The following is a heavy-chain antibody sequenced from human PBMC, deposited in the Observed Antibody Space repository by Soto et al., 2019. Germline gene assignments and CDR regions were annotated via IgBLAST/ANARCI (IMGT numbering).Heavy chain of an antibody. D-gene: IGHD5-12*01. CDR1: GGSISSGDYY. Sequence: SETLSLTCTVSGGSISSGDYYWSWIRQPPGKGLEWIGYIYYSGSTYYNPSLKSRVTISVDTSKNQFSLKLSSVTAADTAVYYCARDSGGYSGYDQDYGDYGDYYGMDVWGQGTTVTVSS. CDR2: IYYSGST. V-gene: IGHV4-30-4*01. J-gene: IGHJ6*02. CDR3: ARDSGGYSGYDQDYGDYGDYYGMDV.